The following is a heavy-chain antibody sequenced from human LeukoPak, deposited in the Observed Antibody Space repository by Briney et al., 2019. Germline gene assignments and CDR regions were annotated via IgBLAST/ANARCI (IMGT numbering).Heavy chain of an antibody. CDR2: ISSSSSTI. D-gene: IGHD1-26*01. CDR3: ARLIVGARIHEGKNYMDV. V-gene: IGHV3-48*04. Sequence: GGSLRLSCAASGFTFSSYSMNWVRQAPGKGLEWVSYISSSSSTIYYVDSLKGRFTISRDNAKNSMYLQMNSLRTHDKAVYYWARLIVGARIHEGKNYMDVWGKGTTVTVSS. CDR1: GFTFSSYS. J-gene: IGHJ6*03.